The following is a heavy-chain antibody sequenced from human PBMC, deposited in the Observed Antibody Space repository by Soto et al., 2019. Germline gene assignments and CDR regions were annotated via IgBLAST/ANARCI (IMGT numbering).Heavy chain of an antibody. J-gene: IGHJ4*02. D-gene: IGHD3-10*01. CDR1: GFTFGDYA. V-gene: IGHV3-49*03. CDR3: TRVGWFGELLEYYFDY. CDR2: IRSKANGGTT. Sequence: PGGSLRLSCTASGFTFGDYAMSWFRQAPGKGLEWVGFIRSKANGGTTEYAASVKGRFTISRDDSKSIAYLQMNSLKTEDTAVYYCTRVGWFGELLEYYFDYWGQGTLVTISS.